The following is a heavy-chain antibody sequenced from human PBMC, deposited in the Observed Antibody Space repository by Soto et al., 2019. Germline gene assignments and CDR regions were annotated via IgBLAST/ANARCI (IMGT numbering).Heavy chain of an antibody. CDR3: ARAIAAAGPPGGDDAFDI. Sequence: PSETLSLTCTVSGGSISSYYWSWIRQPPGKGLEWIGYIYYSGSTNYNPSLKSRVTISVDTSKNQFSLKLSSVTAADTAVYYCARAIAAAGPPGGDDAFDIWGQGTMVTVS. D-gene: IGHD6-13*01. V-gene: IGHV4-59*01. J-gene: IGHJ3*02. CDR1: GGSISSYY. CDR2: IYYSGST.